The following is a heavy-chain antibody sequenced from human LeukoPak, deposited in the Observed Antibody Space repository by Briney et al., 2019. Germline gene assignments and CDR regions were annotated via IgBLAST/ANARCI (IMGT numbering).Heavy chain of an antibody. D-gene: IGHD3-3*01. CDR3: ARDGTYYDFWSGYPTTFDY. CDR2: INPNSGGT. CDR1: GYTFTGYY. J-gene: IGHJ4*02. V-gene: IGHV1-2*02. Sequence: ASVKVSCKASGYTFTGYYMHWVRQAPGQGREWMGWINPNSGGTNYAQNFQGRVTMTRDTSISTAYMELSRLRSDDTAVYYCARDGTYYDFWSGYPTTFDYWGQGTLVTVSS.